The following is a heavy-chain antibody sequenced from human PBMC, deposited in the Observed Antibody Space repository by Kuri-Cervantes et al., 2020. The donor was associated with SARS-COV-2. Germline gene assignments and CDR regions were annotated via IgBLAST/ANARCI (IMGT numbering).Heavy chain of an antibody. CDR2: IIPIFGTA. CDR1: GYTFTSYD. J-gene: IGHJ4*02. D-gene: IGHD6-19*01. V-gene: IGHV1-69*13. Sequence: SVKVSCKASGYTFTSYDINWVRQATGQGLEWMGGIIPIFGTANYAQKFQGRVTITADESTGTAYMELSSLRSEDTAVYYCARESSGWYDYWGQGTLVTVSS. CDR3: ARESSGWYDY.